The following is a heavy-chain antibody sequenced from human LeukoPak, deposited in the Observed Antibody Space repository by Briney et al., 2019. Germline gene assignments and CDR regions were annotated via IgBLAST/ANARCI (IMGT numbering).Heavy chain of an antibody. CDR1: GGSISSSSYY. Sequence: PSETLSLTCTVSGGSISSSSYYWGWIRQPPGKGLEWIGSIYYSGSTYYNPSLKSRVTISVDTSKNQFSLKLSSVTAADTAVYYCARLGTNYYYYGMDVWGQGTTVTVSS. V-gene: IGHV4-39*01. CDR3: ARLGTNYYYYGMDV. D-gene: IGHD7-27*01. CDR2: IYYSGST. J-gene: IGHJ6*02.